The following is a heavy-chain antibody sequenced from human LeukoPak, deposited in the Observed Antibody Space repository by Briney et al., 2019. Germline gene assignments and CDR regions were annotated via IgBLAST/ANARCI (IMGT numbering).Heavy chain of an antibody. D-gene: IGHD1-26*01. J-gene: IGHJ4*02. CDR1: GFSVSSNY. V-gene: IGHV3-53*01. Sequence: PGGSLRLSCAASGFSVSSNYVSWVRQAPGKGLDWVSVIYSGGSTYYADSVKGRFTISRDSSKNTVYLQMNSLRAEDTAVYYCARMGGSYFQAYWGQGTLVTVSS. CDR2: IYSGGST. CDR3: ARMGGSYFQAY.